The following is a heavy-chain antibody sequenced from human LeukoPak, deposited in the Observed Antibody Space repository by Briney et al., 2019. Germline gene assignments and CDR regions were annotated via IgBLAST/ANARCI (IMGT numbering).Heavy chain of an antibody. J-gene: IGHJ4*02. CDR1: GGSIRSSSYY. V-gene: IGHV4-61*05. D-gene: IGHD4-17*01. CDR2: MDYSGST. CDR3: ARHGGDYTFDY. Sequence: SETLSLTCTASGGSIRSSSYYWGWIRQPPGKGLEWIAYMDYSGSTFYNPSLKSRVSTSVDTSKNQFSLKVRSVTAADTAVYYCARHGGDYTFDYWGQGTLVTVSS.